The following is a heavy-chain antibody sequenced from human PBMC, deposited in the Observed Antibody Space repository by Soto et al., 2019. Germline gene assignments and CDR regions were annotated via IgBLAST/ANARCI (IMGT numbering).Heavy chain of an antibody. CDR1: GFTFSDYY. CDR3: AGVGYGSGDAFEI. D-gene: IGHD5-18*01. J-gene: IGHJ3*02. V-gene: IGHV3-11*05. CDR2: ISSSSSYT. Sequence: PGGSLGLSFAASGFTFSDYYMSWIRQAPGKGLEWVSYISSSSSYTNYADSVKGRFTISRDNAKNSLYLQMNSLRAEDTAVYYCAGVGYGSGDAFEIWGQGTMVSVSS.